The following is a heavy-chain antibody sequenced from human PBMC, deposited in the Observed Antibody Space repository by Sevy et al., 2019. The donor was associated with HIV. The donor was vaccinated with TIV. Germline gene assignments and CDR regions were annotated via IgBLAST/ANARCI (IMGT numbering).Heavy chain of an antibody. J-gene: IGHJ4*02. CDR1: GFTFSTYS. CDR3: ARTTYYYGSGSYKYFDY. Sequence: EGSLRLSCAASGFTFSTYSMNWVRQAPGKGLEWVSYISSSSTIYYADSVKGRFSISRDNAKNSLYLQMNSLRDEDTAVYYCARTTYYYGSGSYKYFDYWGQRTLVTVSS. V-gene: IGHV3-48*02. CDR2: ISSSSTI. D-gene: IGHD3-10*01.